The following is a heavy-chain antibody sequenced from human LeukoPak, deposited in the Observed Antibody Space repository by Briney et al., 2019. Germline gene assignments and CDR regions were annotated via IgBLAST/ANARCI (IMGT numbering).Heavy chain of an antibody. Sequence: SETLSLTCAVYGGSFSGYYWSWIRQPPGKGLEWIGEINHCGSTNYNPSLKSRVTISVDTSKNQFSLKLSSVTAADTAVYYCARGVLGYCTNGVCPSYYYYYMDVWGKGTTVTVSS. CDR3: ARGVLGYCTNGVCPSYYYYYMDV. D-gene: IGHD2-8*01. CDR1: GGSFSGYY. J-gene: IGHJ6*03. V-gene: IGHV4-34*01. CDR2: INHCGST.